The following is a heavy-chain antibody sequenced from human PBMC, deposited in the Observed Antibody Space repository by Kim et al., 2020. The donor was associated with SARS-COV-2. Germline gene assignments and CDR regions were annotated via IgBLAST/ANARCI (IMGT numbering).Heavy chain of an antibody. Sequence: DYAVSVKSRITVNSDTSKNQFSLKLNSVTAEDTAVYYCARDIVTKDAFDIWGQGTVVTVSS. V-gene: IGHV6-1*01. CDR3: ARDIVTKDAFDI. J-gene: IGHJ3*02. D-gene: IGHD5-12*01.